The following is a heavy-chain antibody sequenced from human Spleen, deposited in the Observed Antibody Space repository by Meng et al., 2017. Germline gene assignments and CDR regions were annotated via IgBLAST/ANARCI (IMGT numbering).Heavy chain of an antibody. CDR2: ISGNGGST. CDR3: AKEAQVGAAIDY. J-gene: IGHJ4*02. CDR1: GFTFTNYA. V-gene: IGHV3-23*01. D-gene: IGHD1-26*01. Sequence: GESLKISCAASGFTFTNYAMSWVRQAPGKGPEWVSAISGNGGSTFYADSVKGRFTISRDNSKNTLSLQMNSLRAEDTAVYYCAKEAQVGAAIDYWGQGTLVTVSS.